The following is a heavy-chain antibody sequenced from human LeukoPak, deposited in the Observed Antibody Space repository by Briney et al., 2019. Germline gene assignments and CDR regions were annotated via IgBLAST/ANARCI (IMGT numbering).Heavy chain of an antibody. CDR3: ARETTMVRGVTPYYFDY. CDR1: GGSISGYY. V-gene: IGHV4-59*01. Sequence: SETLSLTCTVSGGSISGYYWTWIRQPPGKGLEWIGYIYYSGSTNYNPSLKSRVTISVDTSKDQFSLKLSSVTAADTAVYYCARETTMVRGVTPYYFDYWGQGTLVTVSS. J-gene: IGHJ4*02. CDR2: IYYSGST. D-gene: IGHD3-10*01.